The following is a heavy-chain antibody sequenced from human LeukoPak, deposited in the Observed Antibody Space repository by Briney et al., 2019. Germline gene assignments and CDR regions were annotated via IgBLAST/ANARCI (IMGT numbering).Heavy chain of an antibody. J-gene: IGHJ4*02. Sequence: ASVNVSFKASGGTFNIYAISWVRQAPGQGREWVGRIIPILGIANYAQKFQGRVTITADKSTSTAYMELSSLRSEDTAAYYCARGIQGVFLTSLWGQGTLVTVSS. CDR2: IIPILGIA. V-gene: IGHV1-69*04. CDR3: ARGIQGVFLTSL. CDR1: GGTFNIYA. D-gene: IGHD5-18*01.